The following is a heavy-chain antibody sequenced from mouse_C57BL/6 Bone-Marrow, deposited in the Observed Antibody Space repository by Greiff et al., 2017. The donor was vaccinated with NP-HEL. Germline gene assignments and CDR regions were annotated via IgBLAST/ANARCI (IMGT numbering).Heavy chain of an antibody. Sequence: VQLQQSGPELVKPGASVKISCKASGYSFTGYYMNWVKQSPEQSLEWIGEINPSTGGTTYNQKFKAKATLTVDKSSSTAYMQLKSLTSEDSAVYYCARWDYGSSRYWYFDVWGTGTTVTVSS. CDR1: GYSFTGYY. CDR2: INPSTGGT. CDR3: ARWDYGSSRYWYFDV. V-gene: IGHV1-42*01. D-gene: IGHD1-1*01. J-gene: IGHJ1*03.